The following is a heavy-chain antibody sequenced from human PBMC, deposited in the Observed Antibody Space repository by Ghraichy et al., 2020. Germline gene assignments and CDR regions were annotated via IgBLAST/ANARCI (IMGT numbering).Heavy chain of an antibody. CDR1: GFTFSNYW. Sequence: GGSLRLSCTASGFTFSNYWMGWVRQAPGKGLEWVANIKQDGSEKHYVGPVEGRFTISRDNAKNSVYLQMNSLRAEDTAVYYCARASYYYDRSDYWGRGTLVTVSS. J-gene: IGHJ4*02. CDR3: ARASYYYDRSDY. CDR2: IKQDGSEK. V-gene: IGHV3-7*01. D-gene: IGHD3-22*01.